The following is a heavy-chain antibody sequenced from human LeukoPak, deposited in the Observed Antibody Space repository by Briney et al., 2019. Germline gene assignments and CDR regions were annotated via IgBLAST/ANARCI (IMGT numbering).Heavy chain of an antibody. Sequence: ASVKVSCKASGYTFTSYYMHWVRQAPGQGLEWMGIINPSGGSTSYAQKFQGRVTMTRDTSTSTVYMELSSLRSEDTAVYYCARDWTDFWSGYDTYGMDVWGQGTTVTVSS. V-gene: IGHV1-46*01. J-gene: IGHJ6*02. CDR2: INPSGGST. CDR1: GYTFTSYY. CDR3: ARDWTDFWSGYDTYGMDV. D-gene: IGHD3-3*01.